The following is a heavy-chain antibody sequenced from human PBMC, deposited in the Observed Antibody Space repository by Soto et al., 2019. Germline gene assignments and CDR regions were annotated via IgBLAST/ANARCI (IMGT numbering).Heavy chain of an antibody. CDR1: GGTFSSYA. CDR2: IIPIFGTA. Sequence: SVKVSCKASGGTFSSYAISWVRQAPGQGLEWMGGIIPIFGTANYAQKFQGRVTITADESTSTAYMELSSLRSEDTAVYYCARPCNDYGDYVPAFDIWGQGTMVTVSS. CDR3: ARPCNDYGDYVPAFDI. J-gene: IGHJ3*02. D-gene: IGHD4-17*01. V-gene: IGHV1-69*13.